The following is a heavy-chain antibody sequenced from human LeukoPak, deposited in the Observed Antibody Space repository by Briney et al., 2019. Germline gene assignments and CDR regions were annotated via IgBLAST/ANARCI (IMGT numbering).Heavy chain of an antibody. J-gene: IGHJ4*02. CDR1: GGSISDGTYY. CDR2: IHYSGTT. D-gene: IGHD1-1*01. Sequence: SETLSLTCTVSGGSISDGTYYWGWIRQPPGKGLEWIGTIHYSGTTHYNRSLKSRVTLSVDTSKNQFSLRLSSVTPADTAVYYCARCTTESYSDYWGQGTLVTVST. CDR3: ARCTTESYSDY. V-gene: IGHV4-39*01.